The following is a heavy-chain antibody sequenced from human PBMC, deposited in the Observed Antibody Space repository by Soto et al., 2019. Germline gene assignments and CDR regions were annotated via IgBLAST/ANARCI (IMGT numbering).Heavy chain of an antibody. D-gene: IGHD3-10*01. CDR2: IHYSGGT. CDR1: GGSVSSHY. Sequence: PSETLSLTCTVYGGSVSSHYWSWIRQPPGKGLEWIGFIHYSGGTKYNPSLESRVTMSVDTSQNQLSLRLNSVTAADTAVYYCARESAGSGKNNWFDPWGLGTLVTAPQ. CDR3: ARESAGSGKNNWFDP. V-gene: IGHV4-59*02. J-gene: IGHJ5*02.